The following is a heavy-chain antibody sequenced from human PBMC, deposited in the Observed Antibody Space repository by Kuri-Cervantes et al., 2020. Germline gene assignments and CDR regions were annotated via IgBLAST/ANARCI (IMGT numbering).Heavy chain of an antibody. Sequence: SCAASGFTFSSNGFHWVRQAPGKGLEWVAVIWYDGSKKYYADYVKGRFTISRDDPKNTLYMQMNSLRAEDTAVYYCAGAVAGTCWGQGTLVTVSS. CDR1: GFTFSSNG. CDR2: IWYDGSKK. D-gene: IGHD6-19*01. V-gene: IGHV3-33*01. CDR3: AGAVAGTC. J-gene: IGHJ4*02.